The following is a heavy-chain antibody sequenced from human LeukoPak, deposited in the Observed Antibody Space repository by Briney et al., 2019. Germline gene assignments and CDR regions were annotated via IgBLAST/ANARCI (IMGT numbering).Heavy chain of an antibody. D-gene: IGHD3-22*01. V-gene: IGHV3-23*01. CDR3: AKEGYYDSSGYPGY. J-gene: IGHJ4*02. Sequence: GGSLRLSCAASGFTFSNYGMSWVRQAPGKGLEWVSAISGSGASTYYADSVKGRFTISRDNSKNTLYMQMNSLRAEDTALYYCAKEGYYDSSGYPGYWGQGTLVTVSS. CDR2: ISGSGAST. CDR1: GFTFSNYG.